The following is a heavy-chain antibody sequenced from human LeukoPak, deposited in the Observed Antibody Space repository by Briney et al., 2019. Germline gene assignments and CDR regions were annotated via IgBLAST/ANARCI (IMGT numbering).Heavy chain of an antibody. Sequence: GRSLRLSCAASGFTFDDYAMHWVRQAPGKGLEWVSGISWNSGSIGYADSVKGRFTISRDNAKNSLYLQMNSLRAEDTALYYCAKDRGPYYYFWSGYSPDYWGQGTLVTVSS. CDR1: GFTFDDYA. CDR2: ISWNSGSI. V-gene: IGHV3-9*01. D-gene: IGHD3-3*01. CDR3: AKDRGPYYYFWSGYSPDY. J-gene: IGHJ4*02.